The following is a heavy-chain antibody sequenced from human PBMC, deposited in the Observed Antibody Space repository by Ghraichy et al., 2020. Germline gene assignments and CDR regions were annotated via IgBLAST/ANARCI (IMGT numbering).Heavy chain of an antibody. CDR1: RLIFSSYW. Sequence: GGSLRLSCAASRLIFSSYWMTWVRQAPGKGLEWVANINQDGREKYYVGSVKGRFTISRDNAKNSLYLQMNNLSAEDTAVYYCSSGDTFDIWGRGTMVTVSS. CDR3: SSGDTFDI. D-gene: IGHD3-10*01. V-gene: IGHV3-7*03. J-gene: IGHJ3*02. CDR2: INQDGREK.